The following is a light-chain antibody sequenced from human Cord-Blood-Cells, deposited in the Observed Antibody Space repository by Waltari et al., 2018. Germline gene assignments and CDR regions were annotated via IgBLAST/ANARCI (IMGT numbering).Light chain of an antibody. CDR1: QDISNY. CDR2: DAS. CDR3: QQYDNLPFT. J-gene: IGKJ3*01. V-gene: IGKV1-33*01. Sequence: DIQMTPSPSSLSASVGDRVTITCQATQDISNYLNWYQQKPAKAPKLLIYDASNSETGVPSRFSGSGSRTDFTIAISGLQAEDIATYYCQQYDNLPFTFGPGTKVDIK.